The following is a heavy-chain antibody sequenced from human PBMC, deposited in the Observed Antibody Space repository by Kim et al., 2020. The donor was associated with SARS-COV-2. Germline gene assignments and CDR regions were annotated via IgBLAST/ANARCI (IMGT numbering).Heavy chain of an antibody. J-gene: IGHJ4*02. D-gene: IGHD1-26*01. CDR2: GST. Sequence: GSTNYNPSLKSRVTISVDKSKNQFSLKLSSVTAADTAVYYCACSGWELLCWGQGTLVTVSS. V-gene: IGHV4-4*02. CDR3: ACSGWELLC.